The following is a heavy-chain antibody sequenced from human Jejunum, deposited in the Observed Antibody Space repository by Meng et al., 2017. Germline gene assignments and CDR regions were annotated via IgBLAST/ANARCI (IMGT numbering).Heavy chain of an antibody. D-gene: IGHD2-15*01. J-gene: IGHJ6*02. CDR3: ARAWRYCGAGSCSSDYYYYLYAMDV. Sequence: SETLSLTCTVSGGSIGTYFWSWIRQPPGKGPEWIGYIYNSGSTKYNPSLKSRVTISVDTSKNQFSLRLSSVTAADTAVYYCARAWRYCGAGSCSSDYYYYLYAMDVWGQGTTVTVSS. CDR2: IYNSGST. V-gene: IGHV4-59*01. CDR1: GGSIGTYF.